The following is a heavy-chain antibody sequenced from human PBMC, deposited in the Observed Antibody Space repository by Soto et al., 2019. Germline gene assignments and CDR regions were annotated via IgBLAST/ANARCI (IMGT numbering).Heavy chain of an antibody. Sequence: PSETLSLTCTVSGGSVCSGSYYWSWIRQPPGKGLEWIGYIYYSGSTNYNPSLKSRVTISVDTSKNQFSLKLSSVTAADTAVYYCARPLYSYGPMDVWGQGTTVTVSS. CDR1: GGSVCSGSYY. J-gene: IGHJ6*02. CDR3: ARPLYSYGPMDV. D-gene: IGHD5-18*01. CDR2: IYYSGST. V-gene: IGHV4-61*01.